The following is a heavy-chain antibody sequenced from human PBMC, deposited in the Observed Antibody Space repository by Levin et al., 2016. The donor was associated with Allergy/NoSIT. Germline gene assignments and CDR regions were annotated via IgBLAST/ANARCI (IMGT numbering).Heavy chain of an antibody. V-gene: IGHV1-18*01. D-gene: IGHD3-10*01. CDR2: ISVYNGYT. CDR3: ARDGLFSATMVRGATVIGEFKFNGMDV. Sequence: WVRQAPGQGLQWMGWISVYNGYTIYTEKFQDRVTLTTDTSTTTAYMELRSLTSDDTAVYFCARDGLFSATMVRGATVIGEFKFNGMDVWGQGTTVTVSS. J-gene: IGHJ6*02.